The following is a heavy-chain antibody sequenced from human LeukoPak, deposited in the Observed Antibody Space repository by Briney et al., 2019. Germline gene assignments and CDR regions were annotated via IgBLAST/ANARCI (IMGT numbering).Heavy chain of an antibody. V-gene: IGHV3-64*01. CDR1: GFTFSSYA. CDR3: ARRRVYYDYVWGSFDY. D-gene: IGHD3-16*01. CDR2: ISSNGGST. Sequence: GGSLRLSCAASGFTFSSYAMHWVRQAPGKGLEYVSAISSNGGSTYYANSVKGRFTISRDNSENTLYLQMGSLRAEDMAVYYCARRRVYYDYVWGSFDYWGQGTLVTVSS. J-gene: IGHJ4*02.